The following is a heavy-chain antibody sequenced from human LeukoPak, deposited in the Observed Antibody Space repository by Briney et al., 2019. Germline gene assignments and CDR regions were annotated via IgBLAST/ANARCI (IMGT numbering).Heavy chain of an antibody. CDR1: GGSISSYY. CDR3: ARNAFDI. Sequence: SETLSLTCTVSGGSISSYYWSWIRQPAGKGLERIGHIYTSGSTNYNPSLKSRVTMSVDTSKHQFSLNLSSVTAADTAVYFCARNAFDIWGQGTMVTVSP. J-gene: IGHJ3*02. V-gene: IGHV4-4*07. CDR2: IYTSGST.